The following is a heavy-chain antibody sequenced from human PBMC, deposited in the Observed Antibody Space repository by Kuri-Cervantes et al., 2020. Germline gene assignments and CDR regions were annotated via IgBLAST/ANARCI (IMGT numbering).Heavy chain of an antibody. CDR1: GDSVFSNSAA. J-gene: IGHJ4*02. V-gene: IGHV6-1*01. CDR3: ARGGGRLGYCSGGSCWRWELQRVFDY. Sequence: SQTLSLTCAISGDSVFSNSAAWNGIRQSPSRGLEWLGRTYYRSKWYNDYAVSVQSRITINADTSKNQFSLKLSSVTAADTAVYYCARGGGRLGYCSGGSCWRWELQRVFDYWGQGTLVTVSS. D-gene: IGHD2-15*01. CDR2: TYYRSKWYN.